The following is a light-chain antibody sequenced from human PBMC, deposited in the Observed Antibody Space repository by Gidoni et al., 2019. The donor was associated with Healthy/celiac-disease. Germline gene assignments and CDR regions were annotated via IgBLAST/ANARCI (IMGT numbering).Light chain of an antibody. Sequence: SYELTQPPSVSVSPGQPASITCSGDALPKQYAYWYQPKPGQAPVLVIYKDSERPSGIPERFSGSSSGTTVTLTISGVQAEDEADYYCQSADSSGTYVVFGGGTKLTVL. V-gene: IGLV3-25*03. CDR3: QSADSSGTYVV. CDR2: KDS. CDR1: ALPKQY. J-gene: IGLJ2*01.